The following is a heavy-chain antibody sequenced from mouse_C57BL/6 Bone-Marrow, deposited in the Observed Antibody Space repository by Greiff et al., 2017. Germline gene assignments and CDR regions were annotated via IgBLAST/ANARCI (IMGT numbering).Heavy chain of an antibody. CDR1: GYTFTSYW. CDR2: INPSDSYT. J-gene: IGHJ1*03. D-gene: IGHD2-3*01. CDR3: ARDDGYFYWYFDV. Sequence: QVQLQQPGAELVKPGASVKLSCKASGYTFTSYWMQWVKQRPGQGLEWIGEINPSDSYTNYNQKFTGKATLTVDTSSSTAYLQLSSLTSEDSAVYYCARDDGYFYWYFDVWGTGTTVTVSS. V-gene: IGHV1-50*01.